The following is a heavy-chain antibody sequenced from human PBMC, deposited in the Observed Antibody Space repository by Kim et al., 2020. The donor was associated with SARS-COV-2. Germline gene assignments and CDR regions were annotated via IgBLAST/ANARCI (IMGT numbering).Heavy chain of an antibody. V-gene: IGHV3-23*01. Sequence: TDPVKGRFTIPRDNPKNTLYLQMNSLRAEDTAVYYWPKAYIVVVIPFVYWGQGTLVTVSS. D-gene: IGHD3-22*01. J-gene: IGHJ4*02. CDR3: PKAYIVVVIPFVY.